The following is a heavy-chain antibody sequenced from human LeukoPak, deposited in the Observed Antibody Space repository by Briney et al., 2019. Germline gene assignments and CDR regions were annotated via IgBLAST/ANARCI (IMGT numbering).Heavy chain of an antibody. D-gene: IGHD1-14*01. Sequence: SETLSLTCTVSGASISSGSYHWSWIRQAPGKGLEWIGYMYYSGRTNYNPTLKSRVTISVDTSKNQFSLNLSSVTAADTAVYYCARVMITTTFYFDYWGQGTLVTVSS. CDR2: MYYSGRT. CDR3: ARVMITTTFYFDY. V-gene: IGHV4-61*01. J-gene: IGHJ4*02. CDR1: GASISSGSYH.